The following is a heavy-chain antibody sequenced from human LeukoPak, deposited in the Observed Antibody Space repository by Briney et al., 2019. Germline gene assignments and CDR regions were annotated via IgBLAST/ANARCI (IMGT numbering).Heavy chain of an antibody. V-gene: IGHV3-21*01. CDR2: ISSSSSYI. D-gene: IGHD6-19*01. CDR3: ARGTGSSGWPDAFDI. Sequence: GRSLRLSCAASGFTFSSYAMNWVRQAPGKGLEWVSSISSSSSYIYYADSVKGRFTISRDNAKNSLYLQMNSLRAEDTAVYYCARGTGSSGWPDAFDIWGQGTMVTVSS. J-gene: IGHJ3*02. CDR1: GFTFSSYA.